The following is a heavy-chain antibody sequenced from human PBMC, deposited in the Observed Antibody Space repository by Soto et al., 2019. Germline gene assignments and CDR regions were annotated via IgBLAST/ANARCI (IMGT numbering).Heavy chain of an antibody. CDR1: GYTFTGYY. V-gene: IGHV1-2*04. Sequence: ASVKVSCKASGYTFTGYYMHWVRQAPGQGLEWMGWINPNSGGTNYAQKFQGWVTMTRDTSISTAYMELSRLRSDDTAVYYCAREGSGYDWEYFDYWGQGTLVTVSS. CDR3: AREGSGYDWEYFDY. J-gene: IGHJ4*02. CDR2: INPNSGGT. D-gene: IGHD5-12*01.